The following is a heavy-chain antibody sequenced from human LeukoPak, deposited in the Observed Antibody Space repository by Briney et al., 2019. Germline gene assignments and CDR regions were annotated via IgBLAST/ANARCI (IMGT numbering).Heavy chain of an antibody. CDR1: AGSISSYY. CDR2: IYYSGST. V-gene: IGHV4-59*01. CDR3: ARARIVVVVAATRNYHYDYMDV. D-gene: IGHD2-15*01. J-gene: IGHJ6*03. Sequence: SETLSLTCTVSAGSISSYYWSWIRQPPGKGLEWIGYIYYSGSTNYNPSLKSRVTISVDTSKNQFSLKLSSVTAADTAVYYCARARIVVVVAATRNYHYDYMDVWGKGTTVTVSS.